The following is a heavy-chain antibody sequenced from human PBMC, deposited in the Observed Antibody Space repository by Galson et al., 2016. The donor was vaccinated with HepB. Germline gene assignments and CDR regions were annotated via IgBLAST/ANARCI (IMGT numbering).Heavy chain of an antibody. CDR1: GFSFASYG. V-gene: IGHV3-23*01. D-gene: IGHD3-3*01. Sequence: SLRLSCAASGFSFASYGMSWVRQAPGKGLEWVAGISGSGGDTYYADSVKGRFTISRDNSKNMLYLQMNSLRAEDTAVYYCAKYPNLEWLSTFHYWGQGTLVTVSS. J-gene: IGHJ4*02. CDR3: AKYPNLEWLSTFHY. CDR2: ISGSGGDT.